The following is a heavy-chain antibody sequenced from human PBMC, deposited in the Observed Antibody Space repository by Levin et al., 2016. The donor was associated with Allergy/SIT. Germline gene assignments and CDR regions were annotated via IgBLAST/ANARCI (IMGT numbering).Heavy chain of an antibody. CDR1: GGSLSSYY. Sequence: GSLRLSCAVYGGSLSSYYWSWIRQPPGKGLEWVAYVYNSGSTKYSPSLGSRVTISIDTSKNQFSLKLSSVTAADTAVYYCASLYYDDYFYYAMDVWGQGTTVTVSS. J-gene: IGHJ6*02. D-gene: IGHD3-3*01. V-gene: IGHV4-59*01. CDR3: ASLYYDDYFYYAMDV. CDR2: VYNSGST.